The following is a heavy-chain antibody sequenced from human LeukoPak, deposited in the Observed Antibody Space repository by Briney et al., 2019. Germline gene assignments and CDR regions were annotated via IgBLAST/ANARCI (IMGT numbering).Heavy chain of an antibody. CDR3: ARDIELLYFDY. CDR2: IYYSGST. J-gene: IGHJ4*02. CDR1: GGSISSSSYY. V-gene: IGHV4-39*07. Sequence: PSQTLSLTCTVSGGSISSSSYYWGWIRQPPGKGLEWIGSIYYSGSTYYNPSLKSRVTISVDTSKNQFSLKLSSVTAADTAVYYCARDIELLYFDYWGQGTLVTVSS. D-gene: IGHD1-26*01.